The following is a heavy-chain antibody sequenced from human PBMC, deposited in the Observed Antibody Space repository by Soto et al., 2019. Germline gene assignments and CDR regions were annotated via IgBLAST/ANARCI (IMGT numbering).Heavy chain of an antibody. CDR1: GGSISSGDYY. CDR2: IYYSGST. J-gene: IGHJ4*02. Sequence: PSETLSLTCTVSGGSISSGDYYWSWIRQPPGKGLEWIGYIYYSGSTYYNPSLKSRVTISVDTSKNQFSLKLSSVTAADTAVYYWSLPTYNSASPFVDWGPGPRVTVSS. D-gene: IGHD1-20*01. CDR3: SLPTYNSASPFVD. V-gene: IGHV4-30-4*02.